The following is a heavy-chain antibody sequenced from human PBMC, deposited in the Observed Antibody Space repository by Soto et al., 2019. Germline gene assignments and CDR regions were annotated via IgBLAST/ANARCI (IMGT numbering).Heavy chain of an antibody. J-gene: IGHJ4*02. D-gene: IGHD3-22*01. V-gene: IGHV3-30*18. CDR1: GFTFSSYG. Sequence: QVQLVESGGGVVQPGRSLRLSCAAAGFTFSSYGMHWVRQAPGKGLEWVAVISYDGSNKYYADSVKGRLTISRDNSKNTLYLQMNSLRAEDTAVYYCAKEDSSGYYYDYWGQGTLVTVSS. CDR3: AKEDSSGYYYDY. CDR2: ISYDGSNK.